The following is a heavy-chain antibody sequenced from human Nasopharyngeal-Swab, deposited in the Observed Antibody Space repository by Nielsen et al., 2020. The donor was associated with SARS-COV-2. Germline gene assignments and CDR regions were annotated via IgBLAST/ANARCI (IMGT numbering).Heavy chain of an antibody. D-gene: IGHD2-21*02. J-gene: IGHJ4*02. CDR2: ISYDGSNK. V-gene: IGHV3-30-3*01. Sequence: GESLPISCAASGFTFSSYAMHWVRQAPGKGLEWVAVISYDGSNKYYADSVKGRFTISRDNSKNTLYLQMNSLRAEDTAVYYCAREKSIDEVRVTAMPYYFDYWGQGTLVTVSS. CDR1: GFTFSSYA. CDR3: AREKSIDEVRVTAMPYYFDY.